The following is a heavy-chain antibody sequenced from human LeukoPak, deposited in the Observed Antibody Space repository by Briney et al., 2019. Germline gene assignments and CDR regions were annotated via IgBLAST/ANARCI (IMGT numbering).Heavy chain of an antibody. V-gene: IGHV3-64*04. J-gene: IGHJ4*02. CDR1: GFTFSSYA. D-gene: IGHD5-12*01. CDR2: ISSNGGST. Sequence: PGGSLRLSCSASGFTFSSYAMHWVRQAPGKGLEYVSAISSNGGSTYYADSVRGRFTISRDNSKNTLYLQMNSLRAEDTAIYYCAKTSRVNSGYDSPLDSWGQGTLVTVTS. CDR3: AKTSRVNSGYDSPLDS.